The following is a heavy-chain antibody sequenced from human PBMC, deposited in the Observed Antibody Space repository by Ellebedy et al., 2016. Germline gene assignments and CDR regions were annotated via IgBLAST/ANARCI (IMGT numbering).Heavy chain of an antibody. CDR1: GGTFSSYA. CDR2: IIPIFGTA. CDR3: GRGPLRRYFDY. V-gene: IGHV1-69*13. J-gene: IGHJ4*02. Sequence: ASVKVSCKASGGTFSSYAISWVRQAPGQGLEWMGGIIPIFGTANYAQKFQGRVTITADESTSTAYMELSSLRSEDTAVYYCGRGPLRRYFDYWGQGTLVTVSS.